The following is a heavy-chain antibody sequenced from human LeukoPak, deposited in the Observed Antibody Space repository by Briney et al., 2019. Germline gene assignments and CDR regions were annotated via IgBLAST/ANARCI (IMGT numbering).Heavy chain of an antibody. CDR1: GYTFTSYY. CDR3: AISYGSGSYYY. J-gene: IGHJ4*02. V-gene: IGHV1-46*01. CDR2: INPSGGST. D-gene: IGHD3-10*01. Sequence: ASVKVSCKASGYTFTSYYMHWVRQPPGQGLEWMGIINPSGGSTSYAQKFQGRVTMTRDTSTSTVYMELSSLRSEDTAVYYCAISYGSGSYYYWGQGTLVTVSS.